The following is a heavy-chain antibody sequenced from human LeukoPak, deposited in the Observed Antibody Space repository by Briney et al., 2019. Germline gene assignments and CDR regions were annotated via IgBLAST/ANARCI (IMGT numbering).Heavy chain of an antibody. CDR3: ARKRGYSYGFDY. CDR1: GYTFTGYY. CDR2: INPNSGGT. Sequence: ASVKVSCKASGYTFTGYYMHWVRQAPGQGLEWMGWINPNSGGTNYAQKFQGGVTMTRDTSISTAYMELSRLRSDDTAVYYCARKRGYSYGFDYWGQGTLVTVSS. D-gene: IGHD5-18*01. J-gene: IGHJ4*02. V-gene: IGHV1-2*02.